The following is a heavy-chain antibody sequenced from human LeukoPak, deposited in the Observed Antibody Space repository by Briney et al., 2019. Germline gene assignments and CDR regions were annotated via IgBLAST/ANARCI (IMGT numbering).Heavy chain of an antibody. V-gene: IGHV4-38-2*02. J-gene: IGHJ5*02. D-gene: IGHD6-19*01. CDR2: IYHSGST. CDR1: GYSISSGYY. Sequence: SETLSLTCTVSGYSISSGYYWGWIRQPPGKGLEWIGSIYHSGSTYYNPSLKSRVTISVDTSKNQFSLKLSSVTAADTAVYYCARGREASSGWYRCFDPWGQGTLVTVSS. CDR3: ARGREASSGWYRCFDP.